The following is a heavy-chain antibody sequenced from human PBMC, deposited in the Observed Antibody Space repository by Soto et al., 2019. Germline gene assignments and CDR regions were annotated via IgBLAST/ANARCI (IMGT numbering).Heavy chain of an antibody. CDR3: ARDSGSFDY. V-gene: IGHV3-30*04. CDR1: GFTFSSYA. Sequence: GGSLRLSCAASGFTFSSYAMHWVRQAPGKGLEWVAVISYDGRNKYYADSVKGRFTISRDNSKNTLYLKMNSLRAEDTAVYYCARDSGSFDYWGQGTLVTVSS. CDR2: ISYDGRNK. J-gene: IGHJ4*02. D-gene: IGHD1-26*01.